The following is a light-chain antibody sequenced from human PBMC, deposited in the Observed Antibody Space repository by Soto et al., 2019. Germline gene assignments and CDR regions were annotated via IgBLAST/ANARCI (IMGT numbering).Light chain of an antibody. J-gene: IGKJ3*01. Sequence: DIPMTQSPSSLSASVGDRVTITCRASQSISSYLNWYQQKPGKAPNLLIYAASSLQSGVPSKISGSGSGTDFTLTISSLQPEDFATYYCQQSYSSPFTFGPGTKVDIK. V-gene: IGKV1-39*01. CDR3: QQSYSSPFT. CDR2: AAS. CDR1: QSISSY.